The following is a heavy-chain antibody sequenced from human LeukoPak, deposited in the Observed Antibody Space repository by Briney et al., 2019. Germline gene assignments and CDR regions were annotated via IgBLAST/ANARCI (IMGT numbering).Heavy chain of an antibody. CDR3: AGSPNRDYFDH. Sequence: ASVKVSCKASGYTSTDYYMHWVRQAPGLGPEWMGWIKGKRGDTQSAQKFQGRVTMTRDTSISTAYMELSSLRSDDTAVYYCAGSPNRDYFDHWVQGTLVTVSS. J-gene: IGHJ4*02. D-gene: IGHD2-21*01. CDR2: IKGKRGDT. CDR1: GYTSTDYY. V-gene: IGHV1-2*02.